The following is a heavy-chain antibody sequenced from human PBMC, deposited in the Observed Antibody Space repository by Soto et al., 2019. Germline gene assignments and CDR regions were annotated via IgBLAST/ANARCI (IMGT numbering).Heavy chain of an antibody. CDR2: IIPIFGTA. J-gene: IGHJ4*02. CDR3: ARDGLGYYDRSGYYSFDY. Sequence: QVQLVQSGAEVKKPGSSVKVSCKASGGTFSSYAISWVRQAPGQGLEWMGGIIPIFGTANYAQKFQGRVTITADESTSTAYMELSSLRSEDTAVYYCARDGLGYYDRSGYYSFDYWGQGTLVTVSS. CDR1: GGTFSSYA. D-gene: IGHD3-22*01. V-gene: IGHV1-69*12.